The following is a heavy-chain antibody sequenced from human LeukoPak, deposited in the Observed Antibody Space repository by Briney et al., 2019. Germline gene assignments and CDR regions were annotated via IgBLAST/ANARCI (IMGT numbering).Heavy chain of an antibody. Sequence: GSLRLSCAASGFTFSSDWMHWVRQAPGKGLEWVAVISYDGSNKYYADSVKGRFTISRDNSKNTLYLQMNSLRAEDTAVYYCAKDLERLKLLWFGELSPFDYWGQGTLVTVSS. CDR1: GFTFSSDW. CDR3: AKDLERLKLLWFGELSPFDY. CDR2: ISYDGSNK. D-gene: IGHD3-10*01. V-gene: IGHV3-30*18. J-gene: IGHJ4*02.